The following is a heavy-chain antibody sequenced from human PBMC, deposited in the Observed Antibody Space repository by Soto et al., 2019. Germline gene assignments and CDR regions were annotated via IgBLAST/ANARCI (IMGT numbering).Heavy chain of an antibody. V-gene: IGHV1-46*01. Sequence: ASVKVSCKASGYTFTSYYMHWVRQAPGQGLEWMGIINPSGGSTSYAQKFQGRVTMTRDTSTSTVYMELSSLRSEDTAVYYCASAYCSGGSCYSTSDYYYYGMDVWGQGTTVTVS. CDR3: ASAYCSGGSCYSTSDYYYYGMDV. CDR1: GYTFTSYY. CDR2: INPSGGST. J-gene: IGHJ6*02. D-gene: IGHD2-15*01.